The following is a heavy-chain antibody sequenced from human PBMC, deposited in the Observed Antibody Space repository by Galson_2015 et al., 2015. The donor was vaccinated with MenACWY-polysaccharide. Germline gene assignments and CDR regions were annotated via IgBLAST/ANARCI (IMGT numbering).Heavy chain of an antibody. Sequence: SLRLSCAAPGFSFGTSWMTWFRRAPGKGLEWVANIAPDGSEMFYVHSVKGRFTISIDNARNSLYLQMHSLRADDTAEYYCARVLTHWYCDLWGRGTLVTVSP. D-gene: IGHD4-23*01. J-gene: IGHJ2*01. CDR3: ARVLTHWYCDL. V-gene: IGHV3-7*01. CDR1: GFSFGTSW. CDR2: IAPDGSEM.